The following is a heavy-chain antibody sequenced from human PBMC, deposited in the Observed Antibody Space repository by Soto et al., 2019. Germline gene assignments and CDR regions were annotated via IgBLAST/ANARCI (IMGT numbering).Heavy chain of an antibody. CDR1: GFTFSSYW. CDR2: LNSDGSST. V-gene: IGHV3-74*01. Sequence: EVQLVESGGGLVQPGGSLRLSCAASGFTFSSYWMHWVRQAPGKGLVWVSRLNSDGSSTSYADSVKGRFTISRDNAKNTLYLQMNSLRAEDTAVYYCASGGTYDFWSGYYPLGYWGQGTLVTVSS. J-gene: IGHJ4*02. D-gene: IGHD3-3*01. CDR3: ASGGTYDFWSGYYPLGY.